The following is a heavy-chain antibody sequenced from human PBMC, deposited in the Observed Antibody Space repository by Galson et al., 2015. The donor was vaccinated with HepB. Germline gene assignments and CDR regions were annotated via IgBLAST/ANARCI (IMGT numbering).Heavy chain of an antibody. CDR1: GFTFDDYA. D-gene: IGHD3-22*01. V-gene: IGHV3-9*01. CDR3: AKLPGPFDSSNTHGDY. Sequence: SLRLSCAASGFTFDDYAMHWVRQAPGKGLEWVSGISWNSGSIGYADSVKGRFTISRDNAKNSLYLQMNSLRAEDTALYYCAKLPGPFDSSNTHGDYWGQGTLVTVSS. J-gene: IGHJ4*02. CDR2: ISWNSGSI.